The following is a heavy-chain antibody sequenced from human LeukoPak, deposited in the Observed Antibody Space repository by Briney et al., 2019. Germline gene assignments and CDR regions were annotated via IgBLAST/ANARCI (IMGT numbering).Heavy chain of an antibody. J-gene: IGHJ6*02. D-gene: IGHD2-8*01. Sequence: GGSLRLSCAASGFTFSSYSMNWVRQAPGKGLEWVSSISSSSSFIYYTGSVKGRFTISRDNAKNSLYLQMNSLRAEDTAVYYCARDICSDGVCYYGMDVWGQGTTVTVSS. CDR2: ISSSSSFI. V-gene: IGHV3-21*06. CDR3: ARDICSDGVCYYGMDV. CDR1: GFTFSSYS.